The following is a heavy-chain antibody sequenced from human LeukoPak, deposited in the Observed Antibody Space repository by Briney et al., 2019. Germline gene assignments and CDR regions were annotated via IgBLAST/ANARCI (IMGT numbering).Heavy chain of an antibody. J-gene: IGHJ4*02. D-gene: IGHD1-14*01. CDR3: ARGMGPESSDYFVY. CDR2: MYSGGST. V-gene: IGHV3-66*01. Sequence: GGSLRLSCAASGFTVSSDYMSWVRQAPGKGLEWVSVMYSGGSTHYTDSVKGRFTISRDNFKNTLYLQMNSLRVDDTAVYYCARGMGPESSDYFVYWGQGTLVNVSS. CDR1: GFTVSSDY.